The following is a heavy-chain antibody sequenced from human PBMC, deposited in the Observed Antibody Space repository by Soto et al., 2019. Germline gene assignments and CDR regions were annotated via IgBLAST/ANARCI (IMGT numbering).Heavy chain of an antibody. D-gene: IGHD2-2*01. V-gene: IGHV3-53*01. CDR2: IYSGGST. J-gene: IGHJ6*02. Sequence: GGSLRLSCAASGFTVSSNYMSWVRQAPGKGLEWVSVIYSGGSTYYADSVKGRFTISRDNSKNTLYLQLNSLRAEETALYYCASVPAANYHGMDNWGQGTTVTVSS. CDR1: GFTVSSNY. CDR3: ASVPAANYHGMDN.